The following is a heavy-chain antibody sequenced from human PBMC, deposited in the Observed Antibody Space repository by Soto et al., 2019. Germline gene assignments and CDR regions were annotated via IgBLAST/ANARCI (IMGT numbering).Heavy chain of an antibody. Sequence: EVQLVESGGGLVQPGGSLRLSCTASGFTFRSYAMSWVRQAPGKGLEWVSSISGSGGSPFYVDSVKGRFTISRDNSKSTLYMEMNGRRADDTAIYYCAKDTAVSGTFVVAYDCWGQGSMVTVSS. J-gene: IGHJ4*02. CDR1: GFTFRSYA. V-gene: IGHV3-23*04. CDR2: ISGSGGSP. CDR3: AKDTAVSGTFVVAYDC. D-gene: IGHD2-2*01.